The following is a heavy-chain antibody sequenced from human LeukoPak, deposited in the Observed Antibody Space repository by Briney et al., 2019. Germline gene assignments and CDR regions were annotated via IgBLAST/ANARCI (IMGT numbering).Heavy chain of an antibody. D-gene: IGHD2-15*01. V-gene: IGHV3-48*04. CDR1: GFTLSSYS. J-gene: IGHJ4*02. CDR2: ISRRGTV. CDR3: ARDHSLDDSVNYFDF. Sequence: GGSLRLSCAASGFTLSSYSMNWVRQAPGKGLEWVSHISRRGTVYYADSVKGRFSISRDIAKNSLFLQLNSLRAEDTAVYFCARDHSLDDSVNYFDFWGQGTLVTVSS.